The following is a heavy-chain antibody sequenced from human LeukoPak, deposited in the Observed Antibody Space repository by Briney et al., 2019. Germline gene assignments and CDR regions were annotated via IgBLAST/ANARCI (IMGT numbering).Heavy chain of an antibody. Sequence: GGSLRLSCAASGFTFSSYGMSWVRQAPGKGLEWVAVISYDGSSKDYADSVKGRFTISRDNSKNTLYLQMNSLRVEDTAVYYCAKVADQYYYSYFYYMDVWGKGTTVTVSS. CDR2: ISYDGSSK. CDR1: GFTFSSYG. CDR3: AKVADQYYYSYFYYMDV. J-gene: IGHJ6*03. D-gene: IGHD2/OR15-2a*01. V-gene: IGHV3-30*18.